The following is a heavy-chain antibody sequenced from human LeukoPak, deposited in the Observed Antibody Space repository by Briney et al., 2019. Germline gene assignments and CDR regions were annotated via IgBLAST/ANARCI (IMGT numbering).Heavy chain of an antibody. CDR2: FSRSGPDT. CDR3: AKGSLGSWYYFDY. CDR1: GFTFGSSA. Sequence: GGSLGLSCAASGFTFGSSAMSWVRQAPGKGPEWVATFSRSGPDTYYADSVKGRFTIFRDNSKNMLYLQMNNLRAEDTAVYYCAKGSLGSWYYFDYWGQGTLVTASS. D-gene: IGHD6-13*01. V-gene: IGHV3-23*01. J-gene: IGHJ4*02.